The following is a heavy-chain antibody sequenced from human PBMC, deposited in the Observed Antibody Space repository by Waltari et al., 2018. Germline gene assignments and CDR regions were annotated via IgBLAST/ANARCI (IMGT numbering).Heavy chain of an antibody. CDR1: GGSISSGGYY. CDR3: ARDIVEGHWFDP. V-gene: IGHV4-31*03. Sequence: QVQLQESGPGLVKPSQTLSLTCTVPGGSISSGGYYWRWIRQHPGKGLEWIGYIYYSGSTYYNPSLKSRVTISVDTSKNQFSLKLSSVTAADTAVYYCARDIVEGHWFDPWGQGTLVTVSS. D-gene: IGHD2-15*01. CDR2: IYYSGST. J-gene: IGHJ5*02.